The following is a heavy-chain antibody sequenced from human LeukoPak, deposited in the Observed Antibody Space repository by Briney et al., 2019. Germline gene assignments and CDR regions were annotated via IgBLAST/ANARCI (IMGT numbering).Heavy chain of an antibody. J-gene: IGHJ4*02. Sequence: SETLSLTCTVSGGSISSSSYYWGWIRRPPGKGLEWIGSIYYSGSTYYNPSLKSRVTISVDTSKNQFSLKLSSVTAADTAVYYCARSGGYYDSSRAFDYWGQGTLVTVSS. CDR2: IYYSGST. V-gene: IGHV4-39*01. D-gene: IGHD3-22*01. CDR1: GGSISSSSYY. CDR3: ARSGGYYDSSRAFDY.